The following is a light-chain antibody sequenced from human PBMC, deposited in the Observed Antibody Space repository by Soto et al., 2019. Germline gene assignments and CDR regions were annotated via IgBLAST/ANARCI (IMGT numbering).Light chain of an antibody. J-gene: IGLJ3*02. V-gene: IGLV1-47*01. CDR3: ASWDNTLTAVV. CDR2: RTD. Sequence: QSALTQSPSASATPGQRVTISCSGDTANIGSNFVFWYQQVPGSAPKLLIYRTDQRASGVPERFSGSKSGTSASLDISGLRSEDEADYYCASWDNTLTAVVFGGGTKVTVL. CDR1: TANIGSNF.